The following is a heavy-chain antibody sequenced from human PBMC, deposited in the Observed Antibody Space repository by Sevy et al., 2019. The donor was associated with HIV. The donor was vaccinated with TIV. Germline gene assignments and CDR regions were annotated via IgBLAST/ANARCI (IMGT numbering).Heavy chain of an antibody. CDR2: IYSGCST. CDR3: ARDQRATPQRGYYYYGMDV. V-gene: IGHV3-53*01. J-gene: IGHJ6*02. D-gene: IGHD5-12*01. CDR1: GFTVSSNY. Sequence: GGSLRLSCAASGFTVSSNYMSWVRQAPGKGLEWVSVIYSGCSTYYADSVKGRFTISRDNSKNTLYLQMNSLRAEDTAVYYCARDQRATPQRGYYYYGMDVWGQGTTVTVSS.